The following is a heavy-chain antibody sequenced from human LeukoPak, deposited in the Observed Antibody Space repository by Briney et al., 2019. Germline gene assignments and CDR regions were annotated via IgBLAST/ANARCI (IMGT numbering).Heavy chain of an antibody. J-gene: IGHJ6*03. CDR1: GFTFSDYY. D-gene: IGHD6-19*01. CDR3: ARVSGSSGWYYYYYYYMDV. Sequence: KPGGSLRLSCAASGFTFSDYYMSWIRQAPGKGLEWVSYISSSGSTIYYADSVKGRFTISRHNAKNSLYLQMNSLRAEDTAVYYCARVSGSSGWYYYYYYYMDVWGKGTTVTVSS. CDR2: ISSSGSTI. V-gene: IGHV3-11*04.